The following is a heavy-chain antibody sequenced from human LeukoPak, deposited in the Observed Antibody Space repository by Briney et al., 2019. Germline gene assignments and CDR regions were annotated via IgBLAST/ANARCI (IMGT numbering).Heavy chain of an antibody. Sequence: PGGSLRLSCAASGFTFSSYGMHWVRQAPGKGLEWVAVMWYDGSNKYCADSVMGRFTIPRDNSKNTLYLQMNSLRAEDTAVYYCARDRGLSSSWCYYYYGMDVWGQGTTVTVSS. D-gene: IGHD6-13*01. CDR2: MWYDGSNK. CDR3: ARDRGLSSSWCYYYYGMDV. V-gene: IGHV3-33*01. CDR1: GFTFSSYG. J-gene: IGHJ6*02.